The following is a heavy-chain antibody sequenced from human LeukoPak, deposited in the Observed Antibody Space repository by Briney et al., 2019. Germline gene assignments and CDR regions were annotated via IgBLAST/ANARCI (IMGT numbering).Heavy chain of an antibody. CDR3: ARDIVVVPAAIWYFDL. V-gene: IGHV4-38-2*02. Sequence: SETLSLTCTVSSSSISSSYYWGWIRQPPGKGLGWIGSIYHSGSTYYNPSLKSRVTISIDTSKNQFSLKLRSVTAADTAVYYCARDIVVVPAAIWYFDLWGRGTLVTVSS. D-gene: IGHD2-2*01. CDR2: IYHSGST. CDR1: SSSISSSYY. J-gene: IGHJ2*01.